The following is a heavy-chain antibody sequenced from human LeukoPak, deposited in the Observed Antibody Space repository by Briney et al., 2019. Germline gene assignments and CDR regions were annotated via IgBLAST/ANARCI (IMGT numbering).Heavy chain of an antibody. CDR3: AKYLYYGSGSYFDY. Sequence: GGSLRLSCAASGFTFDDYGMSWVRQAPGKGLEWVSAISGSGGSTYYADSVKGRFTISRDNSENTLYLQMNSLRAEDTAVYYCAKYLYYGSGSYFDYWGQGTLVTVSS. J-gene: IGHJ4*02. CDR1: GFTFDDYG. V-gene: IGHV3-23*01. D-gene: IGHD3-10*01. CDR2: ISGSGGST.